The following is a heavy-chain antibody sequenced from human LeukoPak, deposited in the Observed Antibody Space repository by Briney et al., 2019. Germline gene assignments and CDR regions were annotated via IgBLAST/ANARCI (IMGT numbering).Heavy chain of an antibody. D-gene: IGHD3-10*01. J-gene: IGHJ4*02. V-gene: IGHV1-2*04. CDR3: ARGLLWFGEPTLDY. Sequence: ASLKVSCKASGYTFTGYYMHWVRQAPGQGLEWMGWINPNSGGTNYAQKFQGWVTMTRDTSISTAYMELSRLRSDDTAVYYCARGLLWFGEPTLDYWGQGTLVTVSS. CDR1: GYTFTGYY. CDR2: INPNSGGT.